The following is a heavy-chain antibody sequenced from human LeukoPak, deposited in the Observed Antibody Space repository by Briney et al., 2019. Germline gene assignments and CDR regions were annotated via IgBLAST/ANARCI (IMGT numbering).Heavy chain of an antibody. D-gene: IGHD1-7*01. CDR2: ISSSSSYI. J-gene: IGHJ4*02. Sequence: KPGGSLRLSCAASGFTFSRFSMNWVRQAPGKGLEWVSSISSSSSYIYYVDSVKGRFTISRNNAKNSLYLQMNSLRAEDTAVYYCATSRDGTIFHSWGQGTLVTVSS. CDR1: GFTFSRFS. V-gene: IGHV3-21*01. CDR3: ATSRDGTIFHS.